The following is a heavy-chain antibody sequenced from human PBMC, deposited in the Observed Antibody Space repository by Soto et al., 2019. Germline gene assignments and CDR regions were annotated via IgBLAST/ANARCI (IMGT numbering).Heavy chain of an antibody. CDR1: GYTFTYYT. V-gene: IGHV1-3*01. CDR3: ARGPSSGSFDY. Sequence: QVQLVQSGAEVKKPGASVKVSCKASGYTFTYYTMHWLRQAPGQSLEWMGWINADNGNTYYSQKFQDRVTLTRETSATTLYMELSSVTSEDTAVYYCARGPSSGSFDYWGQGTRVTVSS. D-gene: IGHD1-1*01. J-gene: IGHJ4*02. CDR2: INADNGNT.